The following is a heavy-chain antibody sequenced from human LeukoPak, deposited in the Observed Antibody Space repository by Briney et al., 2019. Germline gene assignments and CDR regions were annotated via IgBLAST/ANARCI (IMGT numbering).Heavy chain of an antibody. Sequence: SETLSLTCTVSGGSISSSSYYWGWIRQPPGKGLEWVGSIYYSGSTYYNPSLKSRVTISVDTSKNQFSLKLSSVTAADTAVYYCASLIPADTATNYYDIVTGYSGWGQGTLVTVSS. J-gene: IGHJ4*02. V-gene: IGHV4-39*01. D-gene: IGHD3-9*01. CDR2: IYYSGST. CDR1: GGSISSSSYY. CDR3: ASLIPADTATNYYDIVTGYSG.